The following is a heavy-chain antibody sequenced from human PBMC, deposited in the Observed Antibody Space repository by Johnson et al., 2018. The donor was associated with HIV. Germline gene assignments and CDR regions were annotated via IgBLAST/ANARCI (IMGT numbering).Heavy chain of an antibody. Sequence: MQLVESGGGLVQPGGSLRLSCAASGFIISSYWMTWVRQAPGKGLEWVGRTRNKANSYTTEYAASVKGRFTISRDDSKNTLYLQMNSLRAEDTAVYYCARDGAQQLARDAFDIWGQGTMVTVSS. CDR1: GFIISSYW. J-gene: IGHJ3*02. D-gene: IGHD6-13*01. CDR3: ARDGAQQLARDAFDI. CDR2: TRNKANSYTT. V-gene: IGHV3-72*01.